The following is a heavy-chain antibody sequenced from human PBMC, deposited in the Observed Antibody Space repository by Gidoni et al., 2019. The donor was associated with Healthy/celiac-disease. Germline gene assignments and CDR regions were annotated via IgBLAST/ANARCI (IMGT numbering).Heavy chain of an antibody. D-gene: IGHD3-16*01. CDR3: TRQGAARGGYYYYGMDV. J-gene: IGHJ6*02. CDR2: IRSKANSYAT. CDR1: GFPFSGSA. Sequence: EVQLVESGGGLVQPGGSLKLPCAASGFPFSGSAMHWCRQASGKGLEWVGRIRSKANSYATAYAASVKGRFTISRDDSKNTAYLQMNSLKTEDTAVYYCTRQGAARGGYYYYGMDVWGQGTTVTVSS. V-gene: IGHV3-73*02.